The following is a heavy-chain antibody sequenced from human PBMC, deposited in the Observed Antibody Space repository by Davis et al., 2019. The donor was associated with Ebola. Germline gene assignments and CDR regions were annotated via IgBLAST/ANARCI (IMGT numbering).Heavy chain of an antibody. CDR3: AREGLVGDYYYGMDV. V-gene: IGHV4-4*02. CDR1: GDSISSSNW. J-gene: IGHJ6*02. Sequence: MPSETLSLTCAVSGDSISSSNWWSWVRQPPGKGLEWIGEISQSGSTYYNPSLKSRVTISVDTSKNQFSLKLSFVTAADTAVYYCAREGLVGDYYYGMDVWGQGTTVTVSS. CDR2: ISQSGST. D-gene: IGHD6-6*01.